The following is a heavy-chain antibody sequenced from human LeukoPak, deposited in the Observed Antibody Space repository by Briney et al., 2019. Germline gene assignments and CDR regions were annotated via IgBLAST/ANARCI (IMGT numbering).Heavy chain of an antibody. CDR3: ARSDDYGDYEGRGPFDY. V-gene: IGHV4-59*01. Sequence: PSETLSLTCTVSGGSISSYYWSWIRQPPGKGLEWLGYIYYSGSTNYNPSLKSRVTISVDTSKTQFSLKLSSVTAADTAVYYCARSDDYGDYEGRGPFDYWGQGTLVTVSS. CDR2: IYYSGST. J-gene: IGHJ4*02. CDR1: GGSISSYY. D-gene: IGHD4-17*01.